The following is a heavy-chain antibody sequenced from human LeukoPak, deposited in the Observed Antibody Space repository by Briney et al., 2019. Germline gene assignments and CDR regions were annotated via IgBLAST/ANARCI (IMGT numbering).Heavy chain of an antibody. J-gene: IGHJ5*02. CDR3: ASGRGVGGS. V-gene: IGHV4-30-4*01. CDR2: IYYSGST. CDR1: GGSISSGDYY. D-gene: IGHD3-16*01. Sequence: SQTLSLTCTVSGGSISSGDYYWSWIRHPPGAGLEWIGHIYYSGSTHYNPSLKSRPTSTVDTSKNQFTLKLNSVTAADTAVYYCASGRGVGGSWGQGTLVTVSS.